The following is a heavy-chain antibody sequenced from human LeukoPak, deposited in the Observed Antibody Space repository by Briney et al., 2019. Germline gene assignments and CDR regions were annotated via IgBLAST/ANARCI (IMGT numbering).Heavy chain of an antibody. Sequence: GGSLRLSCAASGFTFSTYGMHWVRQAPGKGLEWVSYITGSSTTIYYADSVKGRFTISRDNAQKSLYLQMNGLRAEDTAVYYCARGELGRAYFDCWGQGALVTVSS. J-gene: IGHJ5*01. CDR3: ARGELGRAYFDC. CDR2: ITGSSTTI. D-gene: IGHD2-21*01. V-gene: IGHV3-48*04. CDR1: GFTFSTYG.